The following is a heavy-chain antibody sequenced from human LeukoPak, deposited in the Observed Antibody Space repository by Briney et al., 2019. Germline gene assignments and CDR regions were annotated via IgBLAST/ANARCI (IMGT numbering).Heavy chain of an antibody. D-gene: IGHD3-16*01. J-gene: IGHJ4*02. Sequence: ASVKVSCKASGYTFTGYYMHWVRQAPGQGLEWMGWINPNSGETRYAQKFQGRVTMTRDTSISIAYMDLSRLRSDDTAVYYCARGGMITFGGVPFDYWGQGTLVTVSS. CDR2: INPNSGET. V-gene: IGHV1-2*02. CDR3: ARGGMITFGGVPFDY. CDR1: GYTFTGYY.